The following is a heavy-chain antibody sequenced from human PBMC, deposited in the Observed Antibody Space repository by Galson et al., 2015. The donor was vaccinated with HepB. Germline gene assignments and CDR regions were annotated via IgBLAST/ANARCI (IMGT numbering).Heavy chain of an antibody. CDR3: ARVVYTSDRVVAFDI. Sequence: SLRLSCAASGFSTNYMSWVRQALGKGLEWLSVIYSDGSTYFGDSVKGRFTISRDNSKNTLYLQMTSLRVEDTAVYYCARVVYTSDRVVAFDIWGQGTMVTVSS. CDR2: IYSDGST. V-gene: IGHV3-66*01. D-gene: IGHD5/OR15-5a*01. CDR1: GFSTNY. J-gene: IGHJ3*02.